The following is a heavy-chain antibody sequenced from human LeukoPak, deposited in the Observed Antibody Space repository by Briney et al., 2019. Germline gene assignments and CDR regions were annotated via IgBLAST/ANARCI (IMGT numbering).Heavy chain of an antibody. Sequence: ASVKVSCKASGYTFTSYGISWVRQAPGQGLEWMGWINTNTGNPTYAQGFTGRFVFSLDTSVSTAYLQISSLKAEDTAVYYCAREVVVVAASAPKPELDTAMVNWFDPWGQGTLVTVSS. CDR3: AREVVVVAASAPKPELDTAMVNWFDP. CDR1: GYTFTSYG. J-gene: IGHJ5*02. V-gene: IGHV7-4-1*02. D-gene: IGHD2-15*01. CDR2: INTNTGNP.